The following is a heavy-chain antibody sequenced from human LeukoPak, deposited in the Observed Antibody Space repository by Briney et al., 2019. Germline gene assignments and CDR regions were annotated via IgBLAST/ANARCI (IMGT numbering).Heavy chain of an antibody. V-gene: IGHV4-34*01. D-gene: IGHD3-3*01. CDR1: GGSFSGYY. CDR3: ARGGYDFWSGYYYYFDY. J-gene: IGHJ4*02. CDR2: INHSGST. Sequence: PSETLSLTCAVYGGSFSGYYWSWIRQPPGKGLEWIGEINHSGSTNSNPSLKSRVTTSVDTSKNQFSLKLSSVTAADTAVYYCARGGYDFWSGYYYYFDYWGQGTLVTVSS.